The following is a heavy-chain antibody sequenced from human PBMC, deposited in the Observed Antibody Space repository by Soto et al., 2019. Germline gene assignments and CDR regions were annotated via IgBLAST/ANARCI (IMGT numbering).Heavy chain of an antibody. J-gene: IGHJ5*02. CDR2: INHTGGT. CDR3: ATIRYQLPPSVLWFDP. D-gene: IGHD1-1*01. V-gene: IGHV4-34*01. CDR1: GGFLSDSY. Sequence: SETLSLTCDVYGGFLSDSYWSWIRQTPEKGLEWIGEINHTGGTNYSPSLKSRVAISVDTSNNQFSLKLNSVTAADTAMYYCATIRYQLPPSVLWFDPWGQGTLVTVSS.